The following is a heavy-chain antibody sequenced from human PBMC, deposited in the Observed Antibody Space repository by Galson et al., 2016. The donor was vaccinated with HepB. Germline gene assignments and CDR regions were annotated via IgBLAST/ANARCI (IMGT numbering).Heavy chain of an antibody. CDR2: IDRDDDK. Sequence: PALVKPTQTHTLTCTFSGFSLSTSGMCVSWIRQPPGKALEWLALIDRDDDKYYSTSLKTRLTISKDTSKNRVVLTMTNLDPVDTATDYCARSYDGSSGYYIAPEDWGQGTLVAVSS. J-gene: IGHJ4*01. D-gene: IGHD3-22*01. V-gene: IGHV2-70*01. CDR3: ARSYDGSSGYYIAPED. CDR1: GFSLSTSGMC.